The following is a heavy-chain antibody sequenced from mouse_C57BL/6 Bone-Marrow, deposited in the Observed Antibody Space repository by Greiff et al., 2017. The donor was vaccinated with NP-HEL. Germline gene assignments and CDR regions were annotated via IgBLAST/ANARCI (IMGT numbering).Heavy chain of an antibody. J-gene: IGHJ3*01. Sequence: EVQLQQSGAELVKPGASVKLSCTASGFNIKDYYMHWVKQRTEQGLEWIGRIDPEDGETKYAPKFQGKATITADTSSNTAYLQLSSLTSEDTAVYYCARDYDYEGCAYWGQGTLVTVSA. V-gene: IGHV14-2*01. D-gene: IGHD2-4*01. CDR3: ARDYDYEGCAY. CDR2: IDPEDGET. CDR1: GFNIKDYY.